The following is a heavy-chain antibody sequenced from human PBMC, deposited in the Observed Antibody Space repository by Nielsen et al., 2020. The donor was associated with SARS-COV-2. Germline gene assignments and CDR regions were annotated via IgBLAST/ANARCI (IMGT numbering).Heavy chain of an antibody. CDR2: IYHSGST. D-gene: IGHD6-13*01. J-gene: IGHJ4*02. Sequence: SETLSLTCAVSGGSISSSNWWSWVRQPPGKGLEWIGEIYHSGSTNDNPSLKSRVTISVDKSKNQFSLKLSSVTAADTAVYYCARDKHSSSWPFDYWGQGTLVTVSS. CDR1: GGSISSSNW. CDR3: ARDKHSSSWPFDY. V-gene: IGHV4-4*02.